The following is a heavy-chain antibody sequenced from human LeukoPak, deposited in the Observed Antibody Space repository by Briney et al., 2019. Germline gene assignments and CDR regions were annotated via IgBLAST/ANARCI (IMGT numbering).Heavy chain of an antibody. CDR1: GGSISSYY. CDR2: IYYSGST. CDR3: ARGTMTTVTYYFDY. V-gene: IGHV4-59*12. Sequence: PSETLSLTCTVSGGSISSYYWNWIRQPPGKGLEWIGYIYYSGSTNYNPSLKSRVTISVDTSKNQFSLKLSSVTAADTAVYYCARGTMTTVTYYFDYWGQGTLVTVSS. D-gene: IGHD4-17*01. J-gene: IGHJ4*02.